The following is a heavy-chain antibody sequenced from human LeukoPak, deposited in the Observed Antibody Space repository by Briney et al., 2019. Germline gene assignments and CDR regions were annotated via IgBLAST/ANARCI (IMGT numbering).Heavy chain of an antibody. V-gene: IGHV1-18*01. Sequence: GASVKVSCKASGYTFTSYGISWVRQAPGQGLEWMGWISAYNGNTNYAQKLQGRVTMTTDTSTSTAYMELRSLRSDDTAVYYCARDLAGTYYYDSSGYRPAFDIWGQGTMVTVSS. CDR2: ISAYNGNT. J-gene: IGHJ3*02. CDR3: ARDLAGTYYYDSSGYRPAFDI. D-gene: IGHD3-22*01. CDR1: GYTFTSYG.